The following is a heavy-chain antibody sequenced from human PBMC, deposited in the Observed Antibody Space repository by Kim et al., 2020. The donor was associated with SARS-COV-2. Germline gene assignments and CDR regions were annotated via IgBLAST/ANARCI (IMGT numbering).Heavy chain of an antibody. V-gene: IGHV1-69*13. CDR3: ARTVGGVRGVITGDWYFDL. CDR2: IIPIFGTA. D-gene: IGHD3-10*01. CDR1: GGTFSSYA. Sequence: SVKVSCKASGGTFSSYAISWVRQAPGQGLEWMGGIIPIFGTANYAQKFQGRVTITADESTSTAYMELSSLRSEDTAVYYCARTVGGVRGVITGDWYFDLWGRGTLVTVSS. J-gene: IGHJ2*01.